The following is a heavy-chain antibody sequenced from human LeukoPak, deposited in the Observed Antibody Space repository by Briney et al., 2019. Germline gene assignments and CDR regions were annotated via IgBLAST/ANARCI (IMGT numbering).Heavy chain of an antibody. D-gene: IGHD5-18*01. Sequence: SVKVSCKPSRGTFSSYAISWVRQAPGQGLEWMGRIIPILGIANYAQKFQGRVTITADKSTSTAYMELSSLRSEDTAVYYCASLVDTAMVDFDYWGQGTLVTVSS. J-gene: IGHJ4*02. CDR2: IIPILGIA. V-gene: IGHV1-69*04. CDR3: ASLVDTAMVDFDY. CDR1: RGTFSSYA.